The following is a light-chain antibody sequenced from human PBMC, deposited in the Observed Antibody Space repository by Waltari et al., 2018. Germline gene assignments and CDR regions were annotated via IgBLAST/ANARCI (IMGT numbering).Light chain of an antibody. CDR2: GAS. CDR1: QGVRSNY. CDR3: QQYGSSPLT. V-gene: IGKV3-20*01. Sequence: IVLTQSPGTLSLSPGERVTLSCRASQGVRSNYLAWYQQKPGQAPRLLIYGASSRATGIPDRFSGSGSGTDFTLTVTRLEPEDFAVYYCQQYGSSPLTFGGGTKVEIK. J-gene: IGKJ4*01.